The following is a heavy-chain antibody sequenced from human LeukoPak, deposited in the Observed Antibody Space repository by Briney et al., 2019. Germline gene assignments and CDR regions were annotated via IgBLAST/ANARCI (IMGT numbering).Heavy chain of an antibody. CDR2: ISSSGSTI. D-gene: IGHD1-26*01. CDR1: GFTFSDYY. V-gene: IGHV3-11*04. CDR3: ARDSGSYFVQYYYYYMDV. Sequence: GGSLRLSCAASGFTFSDYYMSWIRQAPGKGLEWVSYISSSGSTINYADSVKGRFTISRDNAKNPLYLQMNSLRAEDTAVYYCARDSGSYFVQYYYYYMDVWGKGTTVTVSS. J-gene: IGHJ6*03.